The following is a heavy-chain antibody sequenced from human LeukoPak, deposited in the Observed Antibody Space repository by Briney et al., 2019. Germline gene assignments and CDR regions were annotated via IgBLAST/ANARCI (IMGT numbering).Heavy chain of an antibody. CDR1: GFTFSSYG. V-gene: IGHV3-30*02. Sequence: GGSLRLSCAASGFTFSSYGMHWVRQAPGKELEWVVFIRYDGSNKYYADSVKGRFTISRDNSKNTLYLQMNSLRAEDTAVYYYAKDPRRFGELPSYFDYWGQGTLVTVSS. CDR3: AKDPRRFGELPSYFDY. D-gene: IGHD3-10*01. CDR2: IRYDGSNK. J-gene: IGHJ4*02.